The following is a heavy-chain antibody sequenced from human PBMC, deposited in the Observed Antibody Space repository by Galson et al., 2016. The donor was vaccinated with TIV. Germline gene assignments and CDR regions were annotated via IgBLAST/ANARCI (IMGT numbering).Heavy chain of an antibody. CDR3: ARDCTSTTCHIYYYGMDV. D-gene: IGHD2-2*02. CDR2: INPIFGTA. V-gene: IGHV1-69*06. J-gene: IGHJ6*02. CDR1: GGTFSNFV. Sequence: SVKVSCKASGGTFSNFVISWVRQAPGQGLEWMGSINPIFGTANYAQKFQGRVTITADTSTSTIYMELSSLISEDTAVYYCARDCTSTTCHIYYYGMDVWGQGTTVTVSS.